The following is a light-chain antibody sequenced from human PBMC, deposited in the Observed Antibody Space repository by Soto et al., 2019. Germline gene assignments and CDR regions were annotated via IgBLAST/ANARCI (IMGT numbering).Light chain of an antibody. CDR1: QSVSSD. V-gene: IGKV3-11*01. CDR2: DAS. J-gene: IGKJ1*01. Sequence: ETVMTQSPATLSVSPGERATLSCRASQSVSSDLAWYQQKPGQAPRLLIYDASNRASGVPARFSGSGSGTDFTLTISDLEPADFGLYYCQQRLNWPPGFGQGTKVDI. CDR3: QQRLNWPPG.